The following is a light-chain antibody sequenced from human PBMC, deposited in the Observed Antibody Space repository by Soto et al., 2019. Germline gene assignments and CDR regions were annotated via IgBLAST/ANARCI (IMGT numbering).Light chain of an antibody. V-gene: IGLV2-14*01. Sequence: QSALTQPASVSGSPGQSITISCTGTSRDVGGYNYVSWYQQHPGKAPKVMIYEVNNRPSGVSDRFSGSKSGNTASLTISGLQAEDEAVYGCSSYTGSSTLGEMFGGGTKLTVL. CDR3: SSYTGSSTLGEM. J-gene: IGLJ3*02. CDR2: EVN. CDR1: SRDVGGYNY.